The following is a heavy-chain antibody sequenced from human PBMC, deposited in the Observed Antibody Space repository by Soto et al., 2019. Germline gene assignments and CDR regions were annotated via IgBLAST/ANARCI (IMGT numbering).Heavy chain of an antibody. Sequence: GGSLRLSCAGSGFRFSTYWMGWVRQAPGKGLEWVAAIRGSGSSTYYADSVKGRFTISRDNSKNTLYLQMNSLRAEDTAVYYCAKEGYYDSSGYFDYWGQGTLVTVSS. CDR3: AKEGYYDSSGYFDY. CDR2: IRGSGSST. V-gene: IGHV3-23*01. CDR1: GFRFSTYW. J-gene: IGHJ4*02. D-gene: IGHD3-22*01.